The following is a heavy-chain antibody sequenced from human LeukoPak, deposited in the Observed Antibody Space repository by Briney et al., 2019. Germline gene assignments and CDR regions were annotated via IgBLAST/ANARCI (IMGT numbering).Heavy chain of an antibody. CDR1: GRSIRGYS. Sequence: AETLSLTCSVSGRSIRGYSWSSIRQPPGKRVEWIGYIYDSVSTNNNPSLKNRVTMSVDTSKTQFSLKLSSVTAADTAVYYCARHYRDFNGFDIWGQGTMVTVSS. V-gene: IGHV4-59*08. CDR2: IYDSVST. CDR3: ARHYRDFNGFDI. J-gene: IGHJ3*02. D-gene: IGHD3-3*01.